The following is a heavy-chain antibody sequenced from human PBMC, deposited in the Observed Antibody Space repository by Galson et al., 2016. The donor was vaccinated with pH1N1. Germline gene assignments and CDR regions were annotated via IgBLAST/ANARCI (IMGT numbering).Heavy chain of an antibody. CDR3: ARNAWDGSGLNYFDA. J-gene: IGHJ5*02. CDR2: IYYIGST. D-gene: IGHD3-22*01. CDR1: GASVRSGGQY. Sequence: TLFLTCSVSGASVRSGGQYWTWIRQVPGKGLEWIGFIYYIGSTGYNPSLKSRVSLSLDMSKKQFSLNMRSVTAADTAVYYCARNAWDGSGLNYFDAWGQGILVSVSS. V-gene: IGHV4-31*03.